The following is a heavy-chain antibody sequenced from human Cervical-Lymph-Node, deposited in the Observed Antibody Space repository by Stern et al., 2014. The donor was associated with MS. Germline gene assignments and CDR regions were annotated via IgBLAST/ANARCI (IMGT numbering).Heavy chain of an antibody. J-gene: IGHJ4*02. CDR1: GFTFSASA. CDR3: TTDGSGWSY. CDR2: VRGKANGHQT. V-gene: IGHV3-73*01. D-gene: IGHD6-19*01. Sequence: EVQLVESGGGLVQPGGYLKLSCATSGFTFSASAMHWVRQASGKGLEWVGRVRGKANGHQTTYAASGKGRVTNSRDDSKRTTYLQMNSLRTEDTAVYYCTTDGSGWSYWGQVTLVTVSS.